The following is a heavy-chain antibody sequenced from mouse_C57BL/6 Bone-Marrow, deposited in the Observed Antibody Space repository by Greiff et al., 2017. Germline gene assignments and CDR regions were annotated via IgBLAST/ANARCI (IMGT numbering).Heavy chain of an antibody. CDR1: GFTFSSYA. Sequence: EVKLVESGGGLVKPGGSLKLSCAASGFTFSSYAMSWVRQTPEKRLEWVATISDGGSYTYYPDNVKGRFTISRDNAKNNLYLQMSHLKSEDTAMYYCARDSYYSRFAYWGQGTLVTVSA. J-gene: IGHJ3*01. V-gene: IGHV5-4*01. D-gene: IGHD1-1*01. CDR3: ARDSYYSRFAY. CDR2: ISDGGSYT.